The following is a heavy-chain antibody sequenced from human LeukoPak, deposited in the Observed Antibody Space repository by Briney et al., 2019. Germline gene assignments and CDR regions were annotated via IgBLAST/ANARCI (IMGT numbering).Heavy chain of an antibody. D-gene: IGHD6-19*01. J-gene: IGHJ4*02. Sequence: PGRSLRLSCAASGFTFSSYAMHWVRQAPGKGLEWVAVISYDGSNKYYADSAKGRFTISRDNSKNTLYLQMNSLRAEDTAVYYCARSYSSGWYGASYFVYWGQGTLVTVSS. CDR2: ISYDGSNK. CDR1: GFTFSSYA. V-gene: IGHV3-30*04. CDR3: ARSYSSGWYGASYFVY.